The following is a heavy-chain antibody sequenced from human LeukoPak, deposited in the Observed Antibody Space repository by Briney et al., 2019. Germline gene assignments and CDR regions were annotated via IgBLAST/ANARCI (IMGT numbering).Heavy chain of an antibody. CDR3: AKDTGSPADAITMEDNAFGI. Sequence: GGSLRLSCAASGFTFSSYGMHWVRQAPGKGLEWVAFIRYDGSNKYYADSVKGRFTISRDNSKNTLYLQMESLGAEDTAVYYCAKDTGSPADAITMEDNAFGIWGQGTMVTVSS. J-gene: IGHJ3*02. D-gene: IGHD3-3*01. CDR2: IRYDGSNK. V-gene: IGHV3-30*02. CDR1: GFTFSSYG.